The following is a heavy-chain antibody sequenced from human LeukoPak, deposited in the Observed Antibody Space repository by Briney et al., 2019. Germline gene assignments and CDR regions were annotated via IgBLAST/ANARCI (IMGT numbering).Heavy chain of an antibody. CDR2: ISNDGSTI. CDR3: ARGRGY. Sequence: GGSLRLSCAASGFTFSINTMHWVRQAPGKGLEWVAFISNDGSTIYYADSVRGRFSISRDNSKYTLYLQMNSLRAEDTAVYYCARGRGYWGQGTLVTVSS. J-gene: IGHJ4*02. CDR1: GFTFSINT. V-gene: IGHV3-30-3*01.